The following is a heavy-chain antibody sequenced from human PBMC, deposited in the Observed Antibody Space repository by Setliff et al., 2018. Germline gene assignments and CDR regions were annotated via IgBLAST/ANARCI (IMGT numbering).Heavy chain of an antibody. CDR1: GFTFFSYT. D-gene: IGHD6-6*01. Sequence: PGESLKISCTTSGFTFFSYTMNWVRQAPGKGLEWVSAITDDGGTTHYAGSVKGRFTIARDNSNSTLYLQMNSLRVEDTALYYCAKSSGSSSSTNLEYLGPGTLVTVPQ. V-gene: IGHV3-23*01. CDR3: AKSSGSSSSTNLEY. J-gene: IGHJ4*02. CDR2: ITDDGGTT.